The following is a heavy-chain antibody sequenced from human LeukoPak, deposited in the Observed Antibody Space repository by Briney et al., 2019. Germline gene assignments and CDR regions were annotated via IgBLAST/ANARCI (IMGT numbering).Heavy chain of an antibody. CDR2: LFDSVNT. Sequence: SETLSLTCTDSGGSISSHYWSWIRQPPGKGLEWIAYLFDSVNTKDNPSLQSRLTLSADTSKNQFSLRLSSVTAADTAVYYCATIKRGSIFGYFDFWGQGIKVTVSS. V-gene: IGHV4-59*11. J-gene: IGHJ4*02. CDR3: ATIKRGSIFGYFDF. CDR1: GGSISSHY. D-gene: IGHD5-18*01.